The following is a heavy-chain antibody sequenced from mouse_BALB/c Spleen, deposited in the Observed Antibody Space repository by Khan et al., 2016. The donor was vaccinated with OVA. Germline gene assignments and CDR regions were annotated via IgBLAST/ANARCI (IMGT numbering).Heavy chain of an antibody. CDR1: GYTFSNYW. J-gene: IGHJ2*01. CDR3: ERCGASRARWDDFEY. V-gene: IGHV1-63*02. CDR2: IYPVFGYT. Sequence: QVQLKESGTELARPGTSVKMSCKAAGYTFSNYWIGWVKQSPGHVLEWIGDIYPVFGYTNYNENFKGKATLTADTSSSTAYMQLSSLASEDSAIYYGERCGASRARWDDFEYRGEGTTL. D-gene: IGHD3-1*01.